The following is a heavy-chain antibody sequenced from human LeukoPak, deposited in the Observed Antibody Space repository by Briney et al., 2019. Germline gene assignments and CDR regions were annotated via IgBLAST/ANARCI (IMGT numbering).Heavy chain of an antibody. CDR1: GASISDFY. J-gene: IGHJ5*02. D-gene: IGHD3-10*01. CDR2: IFHTGST. Sequence: ASETLSLTCTVSGASISDFYWRWIRQSPEKGLEWLGYIFHTGSTNYNPSVKSRVTISMDTSKNQFSLRLNSMTAADTAVYYCARHPQEFRSDWFDPWGQGTLVTVSS. CDR3: ARHPQEFRSDWFDP. V-gene: IGHV4-59*08.